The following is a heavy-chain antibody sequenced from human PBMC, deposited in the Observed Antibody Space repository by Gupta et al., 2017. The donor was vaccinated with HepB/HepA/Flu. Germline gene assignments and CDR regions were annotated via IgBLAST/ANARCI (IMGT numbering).Heavy chain of an antibody. J-gene: IGHJ5*02. CDR2: ISWNSGSI. CDR3: AKDMAMVT. Sequence: EVQLVESGGGLVQPGRSLRLSCAASGFTFDDYAMHWVRQAPGKGLEWVSGISWNSGSIGYADSVKGRFTISRDNAKNSLYLQMNSLRAEDMALYYCAKDMAMVTWGQGTLVTVSS. D-gene: IGHD5-18*01. V-gene: IGHV3-9*03. CDR1: GFTFDDYA.